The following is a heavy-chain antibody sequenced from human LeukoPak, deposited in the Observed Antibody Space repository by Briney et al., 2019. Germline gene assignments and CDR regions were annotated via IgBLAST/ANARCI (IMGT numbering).Heavy chain of an antibody. Sequence: PSETLSLTCTVSGGSISSYYWSWIRQPPGKGLEWIGYIYYSGSTNYNPSLKSRVTISVDTSKNQFSLKLSSVTAADTAVYYRARQLGVDVDTAWWFDPWGQGTLVTVSS. CDR2: IYYSGST. CDR3: ARQLGVDVDTAWWFDP. CDR1: GGSISSYY. V-gene: IGHV4-59*08. J-gene: IGHJ5*02. D-gene: IGHD5-18*01.